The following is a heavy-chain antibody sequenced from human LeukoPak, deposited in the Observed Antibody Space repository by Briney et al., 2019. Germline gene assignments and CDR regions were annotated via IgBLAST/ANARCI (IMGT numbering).Heavy chain of an antibody. CDR1: GFTFSSYS. D-gene: IGHD3-10*01. Sequence: AGGSLRLSCAASGFTFSSYSMNWVRQAPGKRLEWVSFISSDNAYIYYADSVKGRSTISRDNARNSLYLQMNSLRAEDTAIYYCAKDRVVSGRFGEVASWGQGTLVTVSS. V-gene: IGHV3-21*01. J-gene: IGHJ5*02. CDR2: ISSDNAYI. CDR3: AKDRVVSGRFGEVAS.